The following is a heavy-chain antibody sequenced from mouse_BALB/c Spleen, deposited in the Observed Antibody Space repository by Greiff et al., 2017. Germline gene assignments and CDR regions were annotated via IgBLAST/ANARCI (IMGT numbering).Heavy chain of an antibody. D-gene: IGHD2-2*01. CDR1: GYSITSGYY. CDR3: ARGDGYDRAMDY. J-gene: IGHJ4*01. V-gene: IGHV3-6*02. CDR2: ISYDGSN. Sequence: DVKLQESGPGLVKPSQSLSLTCSVTGYSITSGYYWNWIRQFPGNKLEWMGYISYDGSNNYNPSLKNRISITRDTSKNQFFLKLNSVTTEDTATYYCARGDGYDRAMDYWGQGTSVTVSS.